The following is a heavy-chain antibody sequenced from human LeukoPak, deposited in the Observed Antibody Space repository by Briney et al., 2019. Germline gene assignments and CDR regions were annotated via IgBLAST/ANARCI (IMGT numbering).Heavy chain of an antibody. J-gene: IGHJ4*02. Sequence: SETLSLTCTVSGGSTTNYWSWIRQPPGKGLEWIAYVYHTGHSNYNPSLKSRVIISLDTSKNQISLRETSVTAADTAVYYYARHPFSEPFDYWGQGALVTVS. CDR3: ARHPFSEPFDY. D-gene: IGHD6-19*01. CDR2: VYHTGHS. V-gene: IGHV4-59*08. CDR1: GGSTTNY.